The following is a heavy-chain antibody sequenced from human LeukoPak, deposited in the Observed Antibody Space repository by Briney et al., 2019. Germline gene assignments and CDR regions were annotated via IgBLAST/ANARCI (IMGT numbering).Heavy chain of an antibody. V-gene: IGHV1-69*05. Sequence: ASVKVSCKASGGTFSSYAISWVRQAPGQGLEWMGGIIPIFGTANYAQKFQGRVTITTDESTSTAYMELSSLRSEDTAVYYCARVPLHTIFGVVEYYYMDVWGKGTTVTVSS. D-gene: IGHD3-3*01. CDR1: GGTFSSYA. CDR2: IIPIFGTA. CDR3: ARVPLHTIFGVVEYYYMDV. J-gene: IGHJ6*03.